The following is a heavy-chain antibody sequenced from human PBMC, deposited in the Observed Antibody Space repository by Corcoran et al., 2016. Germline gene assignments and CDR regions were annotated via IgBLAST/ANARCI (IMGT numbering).Heavy chain of an antibody. Sequence: QVQLQQWGAGLLKPSETPSLTCAVYGGSFSGYYWSWIRQPPGKGLEWIGEINHSGSTNYNPSLKSRVTISVDTSKNQFSLKLSSVTAADTAVYYCSRSRLYGRPFDPWGQGTLVTVSS. J-gene: IGHJ5*02. CDR3: SRSRLYGRPFDP. D-gene: IGHD2-2*02. CDR1: GGSFSGYY. CDR2: INHSGST. V-gene: IGHV4-34*01.